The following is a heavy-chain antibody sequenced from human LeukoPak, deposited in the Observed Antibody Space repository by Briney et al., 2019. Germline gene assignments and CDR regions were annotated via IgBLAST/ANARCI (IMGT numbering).Heavy chain of an antibody. CDR2: INTDGSST. CDR1: GFTFSSYW. CDR3: ARDFCNSCMLGAFDI. D-gene: IGHD6-13*01. J-gene: IGHJ3*02. V-gene: IGHV3-74*01. Sequence: GGSLRLSCAASGFTFSSYWMHWVRQAPGKGLVWVSRINTDGSSTSYADSVKGRFTISRDNAKNSLYLQMNSLRVEDTAIYYCARDFCNSCMLGAFDIWGQGTMVTVSS.